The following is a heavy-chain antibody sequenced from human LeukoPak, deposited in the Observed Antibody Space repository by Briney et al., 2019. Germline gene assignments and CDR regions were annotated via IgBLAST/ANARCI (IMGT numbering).Heavy chain of an antibody. D-gene: IGHD7-27*01. CDR3: VRTPPNWGADY. CDR1: GYTFTSYD. Sequence: ALVKVSCKASGYTFTSYDINWVRQATGQGLEWMGWMSPKSGNTGYAPKSQDRVAMTRDTSISTAYMELNSLRSEDTAVYYCVRTPPNWGADYWGRGTLVTVSS. V-gene: IGHV1-8*01. J-gene: IGHJ4*02. CDR2: MSPKSGNT.